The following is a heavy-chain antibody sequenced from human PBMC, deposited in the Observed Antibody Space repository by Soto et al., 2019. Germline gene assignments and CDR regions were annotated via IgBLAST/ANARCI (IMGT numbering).Heavy chain of an antibody. CDR3: ARAPRDFGGDPLGLFDY. J-gene: IGHJ4*02. CDR2: IYYSGST. Sequence: SETLSLTCTVSGGSISSYYWSWIRQPPGKGLEWIGYIYYSGSTNYNPSLKSRVTISVDTSKNQFSLKLSSVTAADTAVYYCARAPRDFGGDPLGLFDYWGQGTLVTVSS. CDR1: GGSISSYY. D-gene: IGHD2-21*02. V-gene: IGHV4-59*01.